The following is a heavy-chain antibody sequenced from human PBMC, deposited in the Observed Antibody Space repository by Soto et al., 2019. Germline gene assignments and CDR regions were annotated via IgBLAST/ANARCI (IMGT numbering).Heavy chain of an antibody. J-gene: IGHJ5*02. CDR2: INHSGST. V-gene: IGHV4-34*01. Sequence: QVQLQQWGAGLLKPSETLSLTCAVYGGSFSGYYWSWIRQPPGKGLAWSGEINHSGSTNYNPSLKSRVTISVDTSKNQFSLKLSSVTAADTAVYYCARARLDYGDYLNWFDPWGQGTLVTVSS. D-gene: IGHD4-17*01. CDR3: ARARLDYGDYLNWFDP. CDR1: GGSFSGYY.